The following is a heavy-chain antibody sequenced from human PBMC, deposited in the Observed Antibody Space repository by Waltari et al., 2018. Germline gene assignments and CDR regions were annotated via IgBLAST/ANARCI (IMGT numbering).Heavy chain of an antibody. CDR1: GFTFSSYW. D-gene: IGHD3-3*01. CDR2: IKQDGSEK. Sequence: EVQLVESGGGLVQPGGSLRLSCAASGFTFSSYWMSWVRQAPGKGLEWVANIKQDGSEKYYVDSVKGRFTISRDNAKNSLYLQMNSLRAEDTAVYYCASLAPYDFWSGYRDLGYYFDYWGQGTLVTVSS. V-gene: IGHV3-7*01. J-gene: IGHJ4*02. CDR3: ASLAPYDFWSGYRDLGYYFDY.